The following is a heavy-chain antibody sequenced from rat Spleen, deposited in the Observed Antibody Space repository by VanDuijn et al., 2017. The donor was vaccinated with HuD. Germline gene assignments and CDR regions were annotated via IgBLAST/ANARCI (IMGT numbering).Heavy chain of an antibody. CDR2: ITHTGGST. V-gene: IGHV5-31*01. CDR1: GFTFNNYW. CDR3: TREKRSILRIITSYYFDY. D-gene: IGHD1-6*01. J-gene: IGHJ2*01. Sequence: EVQLVESGGGLVQPGRSLKLSCVASGFTFNNYWMTWIRQAPGKGLEWVASITHTGGSTYYPDSVKGRFTISRDNAKSTLYLQMNSLRSEDTATYYCTREKRSILRIITSYYFDYWGQGVMVTVSS.